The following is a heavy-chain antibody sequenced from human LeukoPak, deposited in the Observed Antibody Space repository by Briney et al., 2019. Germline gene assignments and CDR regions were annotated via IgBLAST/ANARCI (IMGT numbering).Heavy chain of an antibody. V-gene: IGHV1-46*01. J-gene: IGHJ5*02. D-gene: IGHD6-13*01. CDR1: GYTFTSYY. CDR3: ARDSSWRIAAAGRAPHPPRNWFDP. CDR2: INPSGGST. Sequence: ASVKVSCKASGYTFTSYYMHWVRQAPGQGLEWMGIINPSGGSTSYAQKFQGRVTMTRDMSTSTVYMELSSLRSEDTAVYYCARDSSWRIAAAGRAPHPPRNWFDPWGQGTLVTVSS.